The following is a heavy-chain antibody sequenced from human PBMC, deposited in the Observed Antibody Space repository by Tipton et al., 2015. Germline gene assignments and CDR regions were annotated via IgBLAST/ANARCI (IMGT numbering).Heavy chain of an antibody. D-gene: IGHD3-22*01. Sequence: QLVQSGAEVKKPGESLKISCKGSGDTFISSWIGWVRQMPGKGLEWMGMIYVGDSDTRYSPSCQGHVTLSVDKSINTAYLQWSSLKASDSAMYYCARSGVFHASPGYDDYWGQGTLVTVSS. CDR1: GDTFISSW. J-gene: IGHJ4*02. CDR2: IYVGDSDT. CDR3: ARSGVFHASPGYDDY. V-gene: IGHV5-51*01.